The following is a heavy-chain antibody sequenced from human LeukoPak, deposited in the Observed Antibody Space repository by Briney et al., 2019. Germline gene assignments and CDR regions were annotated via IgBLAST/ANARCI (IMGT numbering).Heavy chain of an antibody. CDR1: RYTFTGYY. J-gene: IGHJ4*02. CDR3: ARVELHYDFWSGPGKYYFDY. D-gene: IGHD3-3*01. V-gene: IGHV1-2*02. CDR2: INPNSGGT. Sequence: ASVKVSCKASRYTFTGYYMHWVRQAPGQGLEWMGWINPNSGGTNYAQKFQGRVTMTRDTSISTAYMELSRLRSDDTAVYYCARVELHYDFWSGPGKYYFDYWGQGTLVTVSS.